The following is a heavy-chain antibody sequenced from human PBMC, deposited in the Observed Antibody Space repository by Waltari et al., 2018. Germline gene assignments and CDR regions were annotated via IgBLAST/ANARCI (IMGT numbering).Heavy chain of an antibody. D-gene: IGHD3-16*01. CDR1: GFTFGSNW. J-gene: IGHJ4*02. CDR2: TNEDGSTT. V-gene: IGHV3-74*01. Sequence: EVQLVESGGGLVQPGGSLRLSCAASGFTFGSNWMHWVRQVPGKGLVWVSRTNEDGSTTNYADSVRGRLTISRDNAKDTLFLQMNSLRVDDTAVYYCVRDLAGVGGHWGQGALVTVSS. CDR3: VRDLAGVGGH.